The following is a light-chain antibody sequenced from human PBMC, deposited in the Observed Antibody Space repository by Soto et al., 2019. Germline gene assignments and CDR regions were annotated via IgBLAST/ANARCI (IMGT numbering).Light chain of an antibody. CDR2: EVS. Sequence: QSVLTQPASVSGSPGQSITISCTGTSSDVGGYNYVPWYQQHPGKAPKLMIYEVSNRPSGVSNRFSGSKSGNTASLTISGLQAEDEADYYCSSYTSSSTLGYVFGTGTKVTVL. CDR3: SSYTSSSTLGYV. CDR1: SSDVGGYNY. V-gene: IGLV2-14*01. J-gene: IGLJ1*01.